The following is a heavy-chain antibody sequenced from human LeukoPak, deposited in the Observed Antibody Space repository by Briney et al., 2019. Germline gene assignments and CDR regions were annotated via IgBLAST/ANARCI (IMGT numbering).Heavy chain of an antibody. D-gene: IGHD1-26*01. CDR1: GASISSTNW. J-gene: IGHJ4*02. Sequence: SETLSLTCAVSGASISSTNWWNWVRQPPGKGLEWIGEIYHSGSTNYNPSLKSRFTILVDKSKNQFSLKLSSVPGVDTAVYYCARTSGNYLYFVDYWGQGTLVTVSS. CDR2: IYHSGST. V-gene: IGHV4-4*02. CDR3: ARTSGNYLYFVDY.